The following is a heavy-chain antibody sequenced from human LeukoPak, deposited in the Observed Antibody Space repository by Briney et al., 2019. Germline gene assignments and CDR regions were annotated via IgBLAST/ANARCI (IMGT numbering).Heavy chain of an antibody. V-gene: IGHV4-34*01. CDR1: GGSFSGYY. J-gene: IGHJ6*02. CDR3: ARVHSSRMDV. D-gene: IGHD3-22*01. Sequence: PSETLSLTCAVYGGSFSGYYWNWIRQPPGKGLEWTGEINHSGRTNYNPSLKSRVTISVDTSKKQFSLKLSSVTAADTAVYYCARVHSSRMDVWGQGTTVTVSS. CDR2: INHSGRT.